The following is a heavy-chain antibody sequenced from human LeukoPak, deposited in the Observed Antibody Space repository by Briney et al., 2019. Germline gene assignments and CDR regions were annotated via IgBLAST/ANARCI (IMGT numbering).Heavy chain of an antibody. CDR2: INPNSGDT. CDR1: GYTFTGYS. Sequence: ALVKVSCKASGYTFTGYSLHWVRQTPGQGLQWMGWINPNSGDTNYAQKFQGRVTMTRDTSITTAYMDLSRLRPDDTAVYYYARDFRKRGTGTGPGFDNWGQGTLVTVSS. CDR3: ARDFRKRGTGTGPGFDN. J-gene: IGHJ3*02. V-gene: IGHV1-2*02. D-gene: IGHD1-1*01.